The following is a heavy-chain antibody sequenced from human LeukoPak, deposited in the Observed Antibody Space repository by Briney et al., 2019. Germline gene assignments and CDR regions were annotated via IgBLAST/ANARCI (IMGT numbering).Heavy chain of an antibody. CDR3: ARYGYSYAITGDAFDI. D-gene: IGHD5-18*01. V-gene: IGHV3-30-3*01. CDR1: GFTFSSYA. CDR2: ILYDGSKK. J-gene: IGHJ3*02. Sequence: GRSLRLSCAASGFTFSSYAMHWVRQAPGKGLEWVAVILYDGSKKYYADSVKGRFTISRDNSKNTLFLQMNSLRAEDTAVYYCARYGYSYAITGDAFDIWGQGTMVTVSS.